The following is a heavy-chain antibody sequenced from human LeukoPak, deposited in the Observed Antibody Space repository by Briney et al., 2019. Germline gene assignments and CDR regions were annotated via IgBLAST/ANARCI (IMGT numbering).Heavy chain of an antibody. Sequence: SETLSLTCTVSGGSISSSSYYWGWIRQPPGKGLEWIGSIYYSGSTYYNPSLKSRVTISVDTSKNQFSLKLSSVTAADTAVYYCARGGYSYVTMVWGVTPFDYWGQGTLVTVSS. CDR1: GGSISSSSYY. V-gene: IGHV4-39*07. CDR2: IYYSGST. D-gene: IGHD3-10*01. CDR3: ARGGYSYVTMVWGVTPFDY. J-gene: IGHJ4*02.